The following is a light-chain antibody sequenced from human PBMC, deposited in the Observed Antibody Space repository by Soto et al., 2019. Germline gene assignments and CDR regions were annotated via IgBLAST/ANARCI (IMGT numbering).Light chain of an antibody. V-gene: IGKV1-33*01. CDR2: DAS. Sequence: DSQMTQSPSSLSASVGDRVTITCQASQNINNYLNWYQHKPGRAPKLLIYDASNLEAGVPSRFRGSGSGTDSTFTISRLQPEDSATDYCQHYENSPTFGQGTRLEIK. CDR1: QNINNY. J-gene: IGKJ5*01. CDR3: QHYENSPT.